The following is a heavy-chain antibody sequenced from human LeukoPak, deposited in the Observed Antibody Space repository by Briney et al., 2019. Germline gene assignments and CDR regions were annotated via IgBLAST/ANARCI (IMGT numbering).Heavy chain of an antibody. D-gene: IGHD3-22*01. CDR2: ISGSGGST. CDR3: AKDAALYYYDSSPGDY. Sequence: GGSLRLSCAASGFTFSSYAMSWVRQAPGKGLEWVSAISGSGGSTYYADSVKGRFTISRDNSKNTLYLQMNSLRAEDTAVYYCAKDAALYYYDSSPGDYWGQGTLVTVSS. J-gene: IGHJ4*02. V-gene: IGHV3-23*01. CDR1: GFTFSSYA.